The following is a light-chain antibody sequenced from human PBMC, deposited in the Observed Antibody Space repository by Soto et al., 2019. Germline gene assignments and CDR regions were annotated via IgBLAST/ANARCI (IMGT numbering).Light chain of an antibody. J-gene: IGKJ4*01. CDR2: AAS. V-gene: IGKV1-39*01. CDR1: QSISSY. CDR3: QQCYSSLRT. Sequence: EIQMTQSPSSLSASVGDRVTITCRASQSISSYLNWYQQKPGKAPKLLIYAASTWPSGVPSRFSGSGSGTDFTLTISSLQPEDFAAYYCQQCYSSLRTFGGGTKVEIK.